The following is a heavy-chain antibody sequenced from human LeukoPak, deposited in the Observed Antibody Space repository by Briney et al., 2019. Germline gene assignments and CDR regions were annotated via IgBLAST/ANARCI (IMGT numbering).Heavy chain of an antibody. D-gene: IGHD3-3*01. Sequence: GGSLRLSCAASGFTFSNYVMSWVRQAPGEGLEWVSAISGGGSNTYYADSVKGRFTISRDNSKNTLYLQMNSLRAEDTAVYYCVSSLGNCDFWSGTWGQGTLVTVSS. CDR1: GFTFSNYV. CDR2: ISGGGSNT. J-gene: IGHJ5*02. CDR3: VSSLGNCDFWSGT. V-gene: IGHV3-23*01.